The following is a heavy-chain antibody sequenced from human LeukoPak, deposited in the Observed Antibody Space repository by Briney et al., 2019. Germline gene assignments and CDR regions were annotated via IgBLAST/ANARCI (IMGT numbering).Heavy chain of an antibody. CDR1: GVSISSGGYY. J-gene: IGHJ5*02. CDR3: ARCRDSYDFWSGTGGWFDP. V-gene: IGHV4-31*03. D-gene: IGHD3/OR15-3a*01. CDR2: IYYSGST. Sequence: PSQTLSLTCTVSGVSISSGGYYWSWIRQHPGKGLEWIGYIYYSGSTYYNPSLKSRVTISVNTSKNQFSLKLSSVTAADTAVYYCARCRDSYDFWSGTGGWFDPWGQGNLVTV.